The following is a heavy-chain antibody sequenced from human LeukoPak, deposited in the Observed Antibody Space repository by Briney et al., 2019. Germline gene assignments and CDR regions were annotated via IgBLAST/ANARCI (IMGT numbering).Heavy chain of an antibody. CDR1: GFAFSRSW. V-gene: IGHV3-7*01. CDR2: IKEDGGRE. CDR3: ARDGGYSAFDY. J-gene: IGHJ4*02. Sequence: PGGSLRLSCAASGFAFSRSWMTWIRQAPGKGLEFVANIKEDGGRENFASSVKGRFTISRDNAKDSLYLQMNNLRDEDTAVYYCARDGGYSAFDYWGQGALVTVSS. D-gene: IGHD1-26*01.